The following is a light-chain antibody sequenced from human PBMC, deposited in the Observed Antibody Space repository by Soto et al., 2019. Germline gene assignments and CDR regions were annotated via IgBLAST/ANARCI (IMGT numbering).Light chain of an antibody. V-gene: IGKV3-11*01. CDR3: QQRSNWPPLT. CDR1: QSVSSY. J-gene: IGKJ4*01. CDR2: DAS. Sequence: EIVLTQSPATLSLSPGERATLSCRASQSVSSYLAWYQQKPGQAPRLLIYDASNRATGIPARFSGSGYVTEFTLTISSLEPEDFAVYYCQQRSNWPPLTFGGGTTLEIK.